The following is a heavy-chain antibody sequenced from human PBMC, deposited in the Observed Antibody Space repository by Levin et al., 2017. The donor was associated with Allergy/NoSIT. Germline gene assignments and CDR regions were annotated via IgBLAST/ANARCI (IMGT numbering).Heavy chain of an antibody. CDR3: AKTSGYSYGCP. CDR2: IDHSGSA. J-gene: IGHJ5*02. Sequence: NPSETLSLTCAVYGGSLGGFYWGWIRQPPGKGLEWIGEIDHSGSANYNPSLKSRLTISVDMSKNQLSLNLTSVTAADTAVYYCAKTSGYSYGCPWGQGTLVTVSS. D-gene: IGHD5-18*01. CDR1: GGSLGGFY. V-gene: IGHV4-34*01.